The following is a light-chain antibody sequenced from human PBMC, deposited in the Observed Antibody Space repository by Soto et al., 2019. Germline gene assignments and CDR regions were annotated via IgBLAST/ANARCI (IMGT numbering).Light chain of an antibody. J-gene: IGLJ3*02. V-gene: IGLV2-8*01. CDR3: SSYAGSNKGV. Sequence: QSALTQPPSASGSPGQSVTISCTGTSSDVGGYNYVSWYQQHPGKAPKLMIYEVSKRPSGVPDRFSGSKSGNTASLIVSGLQAEDEADYYCSSYAGSNKGVFGGGTKLTVL. CDR1: SSDVGGYNY. CDR2: EVS.